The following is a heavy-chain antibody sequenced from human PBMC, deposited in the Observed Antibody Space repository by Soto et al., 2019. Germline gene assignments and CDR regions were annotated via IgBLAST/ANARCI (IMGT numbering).Heavy chain of an antibody. J-gene: IGHJ4*02. CDR2: ISYDGSKK. CDR3: AKDGEYDSSGFYRHSDY. V-gene: IGHV3-30*18. D-gene: IGHD3-22*01. CDR1: GFTFSSSA. Sequence: QVQLVESGGGVVQPGRSLTLSCTASGFTFSSSAMHWVRQAPGKGLEWVGFISYDGSKKYYGDSVKGRFIISRDNSKNTVSVQMNGLRIEDTAVYYCAKDGEYDSSGFYRHSDYWGQGTLVTVSS.